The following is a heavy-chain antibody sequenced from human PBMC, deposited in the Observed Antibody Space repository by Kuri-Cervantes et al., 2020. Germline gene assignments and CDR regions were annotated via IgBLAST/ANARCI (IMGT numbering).Heavy chain of an antibody. CDR2: ISAYNGNT. D-gene: IGHD3-3*01. Sequence: ASVKVSCKASGYTFTSYGISWVRQAPGQGLEWMGWISAYNGNTNYAQKLQGRVTMTTDTSTSTAYMELRSLRSDDTAVYYCARDNDFWRQEIHPLDYWGQGTLVTVSS. CDR3: ARDNDFWRQEIHPLDY. CDR1: GYTFTSYG. V-gene: IGHV1-18*01. J-gene: IGHJ4*02.